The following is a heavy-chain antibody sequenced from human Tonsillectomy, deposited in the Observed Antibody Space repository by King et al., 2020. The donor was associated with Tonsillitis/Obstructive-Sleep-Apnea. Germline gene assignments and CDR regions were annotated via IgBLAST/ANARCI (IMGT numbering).Heavy chain of an antibody. CDR3: ARVGGSGCSYFDY. D-gene: IGHD3-10*01. CDR1: GYTFTSYY. Sequence: VQLVESGAEVKKPGASVKVSCKASGYTFTSYYMHWVRQAPGQGLEWMGIINPSGGSTNYAQKFQGRVTMTRDTSTSTVYMELSSLTSEDTAVYYCARVGGSGCSYFDYWGQGTLVTVSS. CDR2: INPSGGST. J-gene: IGHJ4*02. V-gene: IGHV1-46*01.